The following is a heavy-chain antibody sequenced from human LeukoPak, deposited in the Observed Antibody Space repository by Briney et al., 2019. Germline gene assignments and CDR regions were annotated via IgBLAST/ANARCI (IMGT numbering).Heavy chain of an antibody. CDR1: GFTFSNYW. J-gene: IGHJ4*02. CDR3: ARDTHLSYAAGFDC. Sequence: GGSLRLSCEGSGFTFSNYWMGWVRQAPGKGLQWVANIKTDGSEKYYVDSVKGRFTISRDNAKNSLYLQMTSLRAEDTALYYCARDTHLSYAAGFDCWGQGTLVTVSS. D-gene: IGHD3-10*01. CDR2: IKTDGSEK. V-gene: IGHV3-7*01.